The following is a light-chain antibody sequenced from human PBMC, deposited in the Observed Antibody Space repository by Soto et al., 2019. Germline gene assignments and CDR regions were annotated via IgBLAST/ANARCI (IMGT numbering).Light chain of an antibody. Sequence: EIVMTQSPATVSVSPGERATLSCRASQSISTNVAWYQQKPGQALRLLIYDASTRATGISTRFSGSGSATEFTLTISSLQSEDFAIYYCQQYNNWPPLTFGGGTKVEI. J-gene: IGKJ4*01. CDR1: QSISTN. CDR2: DAS. CDR3: QQYNNWPPLT. V-gene: IGKV3-15*01.